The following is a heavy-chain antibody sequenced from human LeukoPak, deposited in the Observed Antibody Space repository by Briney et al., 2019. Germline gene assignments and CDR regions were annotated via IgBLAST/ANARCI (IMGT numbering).Heavy chain of an antibody. J-gene: IGHJ3*02. Sequence: PGRPLRLSCAASGLPFSSYAMHWVRQAPGKGLEWVAVILYDGSNKYYADPVKGRFTISRDNSKNTLYLQMNSLRAEDTAVYYCARGQAYYYDSSGYYSDAFDIWGQGTMVTVSS. CDR3: ARGQAYYYDSSGYYSDAFDI. CDR2: ILYDGSNK. V-gene: IGHV3-30-3*01. CDR1: GLPFSSYA. D-gene: IGHD3-22*01.